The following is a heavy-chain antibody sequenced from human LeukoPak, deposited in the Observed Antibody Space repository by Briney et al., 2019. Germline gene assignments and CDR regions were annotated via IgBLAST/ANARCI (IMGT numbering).Heavy chain of an antibody. CDR2: IYYSGST. CDR3: ARRSRDGYNFGY. D-gene: IGHD5-24*01. V-gene: IGHV4-39*01. Sequence: SETLSLTCTVSGGSISSSSYYWGWIRQPPGKGLEWIGSIYYSGSTYYNPSLKSRVTISVDTSKNQFSLKLSSVTADTAVYYCARRSRDGYNFGYWGQGTLVTVSS. J-gene: IGHJ4*02. CDR1: GGSISSSSYY.